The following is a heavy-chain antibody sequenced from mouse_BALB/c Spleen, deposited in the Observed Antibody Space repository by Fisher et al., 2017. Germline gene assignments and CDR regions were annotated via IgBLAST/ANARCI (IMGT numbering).Heavy chain of an antibody. CDR3: ARDGNYVAMDY. D-gene: IGHD2-1*01. Sequence: KFKGKATLTVDKSSSTAYMQLNSLTSEDSAVYYCARDGNYVAMDYWGQGTSVTVSS. V-gene: IGHV1-39*01. J-gene: IGHJ4*01.